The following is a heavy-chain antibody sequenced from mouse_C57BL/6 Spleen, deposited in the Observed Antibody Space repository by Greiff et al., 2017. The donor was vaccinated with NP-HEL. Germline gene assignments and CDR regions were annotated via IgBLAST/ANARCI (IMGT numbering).Heavy chain of an antibody. V-gene: IGHV1-26*01. Sequence: EVQLQQSGPELVKPGASVKISCKASGYTFTDYYMNWVKQSHGKSLEWIGDINPNNGSTRYNQKFKGKATLTVDKSSSTAYMELLSLTSEDSAVYYWARWGPWFAYWGQGTLVTVSA. CDR1: GYTFTDYY. CDR2: INPNNGST. J-gene: IGHJ3*01. CDR3: ARWGPWFAY.